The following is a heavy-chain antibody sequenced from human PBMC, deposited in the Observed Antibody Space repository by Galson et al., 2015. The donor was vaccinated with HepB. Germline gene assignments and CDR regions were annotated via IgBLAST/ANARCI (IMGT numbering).Heavy chain of an antibody. CDR1: GFIFSTYS. Sequence: SLRLSCAASGFIFSTYSMNWVRQAPGKGLEWVSYISSSSSTLYYADSVKGRFTISRDNAKNSLYLQMNSLRAEDTALYYCARDDTHVRWVGVMNYWGQGTLVTVSS. CDR2: ISSSSSTL. CDR3: ARDDTHVRWVGVMNY. J-gene: IGHJ4*02. V-gene: IGHV3-48*01. D-gene: IGHD3-16*01.